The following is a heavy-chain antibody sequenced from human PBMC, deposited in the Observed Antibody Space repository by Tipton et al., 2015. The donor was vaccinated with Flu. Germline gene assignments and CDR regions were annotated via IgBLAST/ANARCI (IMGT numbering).Heavy chain of an antibody. CDR1: GFTFSNAW. J-gene: IGHJ4*02. CDR3: TTGSGYYGAYFQY. V-gene: IGHV3-15*01. D-gene: IGHD3-3*01. Sequence: CAVSGFTFSNAWMTWVRQAPGKGLEWVGRIKSKTDGGTIDYAAPVKGRFTISRDDSQNTLYLEMSSLKTEDTAVYYCTTGSGYYGAYFQYWGQGALVTVSS. CDR2: IKSKTDGGTI.